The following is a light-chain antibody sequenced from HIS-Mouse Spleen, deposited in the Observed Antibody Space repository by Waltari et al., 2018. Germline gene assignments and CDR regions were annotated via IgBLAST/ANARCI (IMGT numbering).Light chain of an antibody. CDR2: KVS. Sequence: QSALTQPPSASGSPGQSVTISCPGTSRDVGGYNYVSCYQHHPGKAPKLMIYKVSKRPSGVPDRFSGSKSGNPASLTVSGLQAEDEADYYCSSYAGSKVFGGGTKLTVL. J-gene: IGLJ3*02. CDR1: SRDVGGYNY. CDR3: SSYAGSKV. V-gene: IGLV2-8*01.